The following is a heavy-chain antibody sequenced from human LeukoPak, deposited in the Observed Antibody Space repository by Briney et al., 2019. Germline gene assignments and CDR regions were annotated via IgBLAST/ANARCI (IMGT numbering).Heavy chain of an antibody. D-gene: IGHD1-26*01. J-gene: IGHJ6*03. Sequence: ASGKVSCKASGYTFTSYYMHWVRQAPGQGLEWMGIINPSGGSTSYAQKFQGRVTMTRDMSTSTVYMELSSLRSEDTAVYYCARDSLYSGSYYYYYYMDVWGKGTTVTVSS. V-gene: IGHV1-46*01. CDR3: ARDSLYSGSYYYYYYMDV. CDR2: INPSGGST. CDR1: GYTFTSYY.